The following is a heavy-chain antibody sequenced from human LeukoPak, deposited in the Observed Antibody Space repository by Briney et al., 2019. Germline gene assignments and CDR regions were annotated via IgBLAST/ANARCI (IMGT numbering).Heavy chain of an antibody. V-gene: IGHV1-2*02. CDR2: INPNSGGT. CDR1: GYTFTGYY. D-gene: IGHD6-19*01. Sequence: ASVKVSCKASGYTFTGYYMHWVRQAPGQGLEWMGWINPNSGGTNYAQKFQGRVTITRDTSASTAYMELSSLRSEDTAVYYCASGDRIAVAGTGGHYFDYWGQGTLVTVSS. CDR3: ASGDRIAVAGTGGHYFDY. J-gene: IGHJ4*02.